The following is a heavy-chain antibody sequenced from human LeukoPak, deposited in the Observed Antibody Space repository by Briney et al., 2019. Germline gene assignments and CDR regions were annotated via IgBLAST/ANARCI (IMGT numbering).Heavy chain of an antibody. CDR3: ATQKKGYSYGSN. Sequence: GGSLRLSCAASGFTFSSYGMSWVRQAPGKGLEWVSAISGSGGSTYYADSVKGRFTISRDNSKNTLYLQMNSLGAEDTAVYYCATQKKGYSYGSNWGQGTLVTVSS. CDR2: ISGSGGST. CDR1: GFTFSSYG. V-gene: IGHV3-23*01. D-gene: IGHD5-18*01. J-gene: IGHJ4*02.